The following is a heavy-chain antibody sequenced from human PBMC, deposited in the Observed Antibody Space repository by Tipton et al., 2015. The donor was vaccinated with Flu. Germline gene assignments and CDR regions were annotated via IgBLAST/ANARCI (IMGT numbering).Heavy chain of an antibody. CDR2: IYYSGSI. D-gene: IGHD3-16*01. CDR1: GGSISSHY. CDR3: AREWGDAFDI. J-gene: IGHJ3*02. Sequence: TLSLTCTVSGGSISSHYWSWIRQPPGKGLEWIGYIYYSGSISYNPSLKSRGTISVDTSKNQFSLKLSSVTAADTAVYYCAREWGDAFDIWGQGTMVTVPS. V-gene: IGHV4-59*11.